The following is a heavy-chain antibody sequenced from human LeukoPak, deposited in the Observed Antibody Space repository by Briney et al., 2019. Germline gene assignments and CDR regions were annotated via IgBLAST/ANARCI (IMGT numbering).Heavy chain of an antibody. CDR1: GFTFSNVW. CDR2: IKSKADGGTT. CDR3: TTPGTYYDILTGYPLTRF. V-gene: IGHV3-15*01. Sequence: GGSLRLSCAACGFTFSNVWMSWVRQAPGKGLEWVGRIKSKADGGTTDYAAPVKGRFAISRDDSKNTLYLQMNSLKTEDTAVYFCTTPGTYYDILTGYPLTRFWGQGTLVTVSS. D-gene: IGHD3-9*01. J-gene: IGHJ4*02.